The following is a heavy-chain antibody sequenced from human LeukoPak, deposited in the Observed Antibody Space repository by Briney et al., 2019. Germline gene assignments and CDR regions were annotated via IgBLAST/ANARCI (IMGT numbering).Heavy chain of an antibody. V-gene: IGHV6-1*01. CDR2: TYYRSKWLN. J-gene: IGHJ3*02. D-gene: IGHD3-16*01. Sequence: KHSQTLPLTCAISGDSVSSNNAVWNWIRQSPSRGLEWLGKTYYRSKWLNDSAVSVKSRITINPDTSKNQISLQLNSVTPEDTAVYYRARSLWGGALDIWGQGTTVAVSS. CDR3: ARSLWGGALDI. CDR1: GDSVSSNNAV.